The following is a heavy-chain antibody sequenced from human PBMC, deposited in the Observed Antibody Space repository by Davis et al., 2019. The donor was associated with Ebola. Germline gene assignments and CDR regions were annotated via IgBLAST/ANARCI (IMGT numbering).Heavy chain of an antibody. J-gene: IGHJ6*03. CDR2: ISWNSGTI. Sequence: PGGSLRLSCAASGITFSNYEMSWVRQAPGKGLEWVSGISWNSGTIGYADSVKGRFTIARDNARNSLYLQMNSLRAEDMALYYCVKDSSAYYFYMDVWGKGTTVTVSS. CDR3: VKDSSAYYFYMDV. V-gene: IGHV3-9*03. CDR1: GITFSNYE.